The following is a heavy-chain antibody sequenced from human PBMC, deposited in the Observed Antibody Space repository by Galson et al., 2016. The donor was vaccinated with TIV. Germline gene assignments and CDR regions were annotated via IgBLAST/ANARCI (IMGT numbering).Heavy chain of an antibody. Sequence: SLRLSCAASGFIFDRYAMHWVRQAPGKGLEWVAVVSYDGSNKYYAESVKGRFTISRDNSKNTLYLQMKSLRAEDTAVYYCTRDGRGNWKYVDYFDYWGQGTLVTVSS. J-gene: IGHJ4*02. CDR2: VSYDGSNK. CDR1: GFIFDRYA. V-gene: IGHV3-30-3*01. CDR3: TRDGRGNWKYVDYFDY. D-gene: IGHD1-1*01.